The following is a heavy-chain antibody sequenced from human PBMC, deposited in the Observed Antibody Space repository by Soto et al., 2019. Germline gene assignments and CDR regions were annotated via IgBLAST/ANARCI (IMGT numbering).Heavy chain of an antibody. Sequence: EVQLVESGGGLVQPGGSLRLSCAASGFTFSSYWMHWVRQAPGNGLVWLSRINSDGSSATYADSVKGRFTISRDKAKSTLYLQMNSLRAEDTAIYYCAIAPRYGMDVWGQGITVTVSS. CDR2: INSDGSSA. J-gene: IGHJ6*02. CDR3: AIAPRYGMDV. CDR1: GFTFSSYW. V-gene: IGHV3-74*01.